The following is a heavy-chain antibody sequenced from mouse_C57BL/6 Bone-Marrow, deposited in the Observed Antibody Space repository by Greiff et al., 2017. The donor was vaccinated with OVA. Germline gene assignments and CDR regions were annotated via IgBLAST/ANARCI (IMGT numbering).Heavy chain of an antibody. CDR2: IDPNSGGT. CDR3: SRDYYGSSYVGD. CDR1: GYTFTSYW. V-gene: IGHV1-72*01. D-gene: IGHD1-1*01. Sequence: QVQLKQPGAELVKPGASVKLSCKASGYTFTSYWMHWVKQRPGRGLEWIGRIDPNSGGTKYNEKLKGKATLTVDKPSSTAYMQLRSLTSEDSAVYYCSRDYYGSSYVGDWGQGTTLTVSS. J-gene: IGHJ2*01.